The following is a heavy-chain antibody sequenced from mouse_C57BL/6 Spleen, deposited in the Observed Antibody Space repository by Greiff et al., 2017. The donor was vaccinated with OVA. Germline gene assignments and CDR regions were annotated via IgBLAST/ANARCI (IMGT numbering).Heavy chain of an antibody. CDR2: INPNNGGT. Sequence: EVQLQQSGPELVKPGASVKISCKASGYTFNDYYMNWVKQSHGKSLEWIGGINPNNGGTSYNQKFKGKATLTVDKSSSTAYMELRSPTSEDYAFYYCSTNSNFDYWGQGTTLTVSS. V-gene: IGHV1-26*01. D-gene: IGHD4-1*02. CDR3: STNSNFDY. J-gene: IGHJ2*01. CDR1: GYTFNDYY.